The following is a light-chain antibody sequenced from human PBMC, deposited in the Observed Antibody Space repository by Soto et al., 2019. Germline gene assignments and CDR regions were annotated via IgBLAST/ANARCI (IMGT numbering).Light chain of an antibody. CDR1: QSVCSRC. CDR2: GAS. Sequence: ETVLTQSPGTLSLSPGERVTLSCRTSQSVCSRCFAWYQQKPGQSPRLLIYGASTRATGIPDRFSGSGSGTDFTLTISRLEPEDFAVYYCQHYGTTPSTFGQGTKVGIK. CDR3: QHYGTTPST. V-gene: IGKV3-20*01. J-gene: IGKJ1*01.